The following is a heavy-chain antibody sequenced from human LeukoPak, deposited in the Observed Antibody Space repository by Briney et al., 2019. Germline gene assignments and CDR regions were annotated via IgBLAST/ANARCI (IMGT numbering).Heavy chain of an antibody. J-gene: IGHJ6*03. CDR2: IYYSGST. D-gene: IGHD3-3*01. Sequence: SETLSLTCTVSGGSISSYYWSWIRQPPGKGLEWIGDIYYSGSTNYNPSLKSRVTISVDTYKNQFSLKLSSVTAADTAVYYCARSYYDFWSGHYYYYMDIWGKGTTVTVSS. V-gene: IGHV4-59*01. CDR1: GGSISSYY. CDR3: ARSYYDFWSGHYYYYMDI.